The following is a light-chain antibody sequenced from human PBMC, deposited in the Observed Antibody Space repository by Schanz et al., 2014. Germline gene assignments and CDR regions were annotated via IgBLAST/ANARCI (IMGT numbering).Light chain of an antibody. J-gene: IGKJ2*03. CDR2: GAS. CDR1: QSVSSN. Sequence: EIVMTQSPATLSVSPGDRATLSCRASQSVSSNLAWYQQKPGQAPRLLMYGASRRATGIPDRFSGSGSGTGFTLTISRLEPEDFAVYYCQQYGTSSMYSFGQGTKVEIK. V-gene: IGKV3-20*01. CDR3: QQYGTSSMYS.